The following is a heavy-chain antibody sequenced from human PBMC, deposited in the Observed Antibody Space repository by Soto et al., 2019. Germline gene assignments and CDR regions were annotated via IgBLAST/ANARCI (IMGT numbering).Heavy chain of an antibody. V-gene: IGHV3-53*02. D-gene: IGHD4-17*01. Sequence: EVQLVETGGGLIQPGGSLRLSCAASGFTVSSNYMSWVRQAPGKGLEWVSGIYSGGSTYYADSVKGRFTISRDNSKNTVDLQMNSPRTEDTAVYYCARGKDDYSSWFDPWGQGTLVTVSS. CDR3: ARGKDDYSSWFDP. CDR2: IYSGGST. J-gene: IGHJ5*02. CDR1: GFTVSSNY.